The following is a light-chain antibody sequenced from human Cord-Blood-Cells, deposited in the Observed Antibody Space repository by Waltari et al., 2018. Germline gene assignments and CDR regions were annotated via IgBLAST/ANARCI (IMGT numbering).Light chain of an antibody. V-gene: IGKV3-20*01. CDR3: QQYGSAQYT. CDR1: QSVSSSY. Sequence: ELVLTQSPGTLSLCPGERATLSCRAEQSVSSSYLAWYQQKPGPAPRLLIYCASSRATGIPDRFSGSGSETDVTLTISRLEREDFAVYYCQQYGSAQYTFGQGTKLEIK. CDR2: CAS. J-gene: IGKJ2*01.